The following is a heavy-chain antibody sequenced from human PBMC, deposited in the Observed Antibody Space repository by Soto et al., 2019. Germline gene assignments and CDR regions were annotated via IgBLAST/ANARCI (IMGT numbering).Heavy chain of an antibody. CDR3: ARHYSSGSRNWFDP. V-gene: IGHV4-39*01. Sequence: KASETLSLTCSVSGGSINSSSYFWGWVRQPPGKGLEWIGSIYYSGSTYYNPSLRSRVTISVDTSKNQFSLKLSSVTAADTAVFYCARHYSSGSRNWFDPRGQGTLVTVSS. D-gene: IGHD6-19*01. J-gene: IGHJ5*02. CDR1: GGSINSSSYF. CDR2: IYYSGST.